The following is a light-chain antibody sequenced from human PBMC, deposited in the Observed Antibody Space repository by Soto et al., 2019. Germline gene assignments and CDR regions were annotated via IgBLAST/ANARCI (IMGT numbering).Light chain of an antibody. V-gene: IGLV2-14*03. Sequence: QSALTQGASVSGSPGQSITISCTGTSSDVGGDKYVSWYQQHPGQAPKLMIYNVNYRPSGVSNRCSGSKSGNTASLTISGPQAEAEDDYYCSAYTNSSTFVFGGGTKLTVL. J-gene: IGLJ2*01. CDR3: SAYTNSSTFV. CDR2: NVN. CDR1: SSDVGGDKY.